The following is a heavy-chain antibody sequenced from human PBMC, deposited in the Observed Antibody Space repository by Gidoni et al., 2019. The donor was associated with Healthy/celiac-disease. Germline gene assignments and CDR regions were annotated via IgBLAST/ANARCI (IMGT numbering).Heavy chain of an antibody. D-gene: IGHD3-22*01. J-gene: IGHJ3*02. CDR3: ARDRSTMIVVDRALDAFDI. V-gene: IGHV4-4*07. Sequence: QVQLQESGPGLVKPSETLSLTCTVSGGSISSYYWSWIRQPAGKGLEWIGRIDTSGSTNYNPSLKSRVTMSVDTSKNQFSLKLSSVTAADTAVYYCARDRSTMIVVDRALDAFDIWGQGTMVTVSS. CDR2: IDTSGST. CDR1: GGSISSYY.